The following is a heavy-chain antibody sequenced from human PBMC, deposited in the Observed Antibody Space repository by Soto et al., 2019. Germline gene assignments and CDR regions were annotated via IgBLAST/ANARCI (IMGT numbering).Heavy chain of an antibody. CDR2: INHSGST. Sequence: ASETLSLTCAVSGGSITSSSYSWGWVRQPPGKGLEWIGEINHSGSTNYNPSLKSRVTISVDTSKNQFSLKLSSVTAADTAVYYSSSWYWFDPWGQGTLVTVSS. D-gene: IGHD6-13*01. V-gene: IGHV4-39*03. CDR3: SSWYWFDP. CDR1: GGSITSSSYS. J-gene: IGHJ5*02.